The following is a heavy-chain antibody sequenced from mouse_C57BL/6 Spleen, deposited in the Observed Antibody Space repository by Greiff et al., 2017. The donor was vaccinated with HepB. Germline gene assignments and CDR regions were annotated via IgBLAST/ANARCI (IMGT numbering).Heavy chain of an antibody. CDR2: IHPNSGST. J-gene: IGHJ4*01. CDR3: ARSTMIPYYAMDY. V-gene: IGHV1-64*01. D-gene: IGHD2-4*01. CDR1: GYTFTSYW. Sequence: QVQLQQSGAELVKPGASVKLSCKASGYTFTSYWMHWVKQRPGQGLEWIGMIHPNSGSTNYNEKFKSKATLTVDKSSSTAYMQLSSLTSEDSAVYYCARSTMIPYYAMDYWGQGTSVTVSS.